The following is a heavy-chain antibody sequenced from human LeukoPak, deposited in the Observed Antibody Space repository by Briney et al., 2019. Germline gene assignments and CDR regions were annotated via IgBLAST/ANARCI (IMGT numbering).Heavy chain of an antibody. D-gene: IGHD5-12*01. CDR3: ARGVIRWLRLEQTPTFDY. CDR1: GDSISSSNW. V-gene: IGHV4-4*02. Sequence: SETLSLTCAVSGDSISSSNWWTWVRQPPGRGLEWIAEIYHRGNSNYNPSLKSRVTISVDTSKNQFSLKLSSVTAADTAVYYCARGVIRWLRLEQTPTFDYWGQGTLVTVSS. J-gene: IGHJ4*02. CDR2: IYHRGNS.